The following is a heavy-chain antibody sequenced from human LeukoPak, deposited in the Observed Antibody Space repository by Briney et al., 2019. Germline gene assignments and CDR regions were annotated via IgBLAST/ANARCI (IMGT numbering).Heavy chain of an antibody. D-gene: IGHD1-26*01. CDR3: TSEDQGGFDY. CDR1: GFNNVW. Sequence: PGGSLRLSCAASGFNNVWMSWVRQAPGKGLEWVGRIKSKTEDGTTDYAAPVKGRFTISRDDSKSTLYLQMNGLKTEDTAVYYSTSEDQGGFDYWGQGTLVTVSS. V-gene: IGHV3-15*01. CDR2: IKSKTEDGTT. J-gene: IGHJ4*02.